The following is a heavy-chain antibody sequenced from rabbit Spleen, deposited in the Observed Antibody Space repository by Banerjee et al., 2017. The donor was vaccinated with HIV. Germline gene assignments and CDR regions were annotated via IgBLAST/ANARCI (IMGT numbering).Heavy chain of an antibody. CDR2: IYGGSSDST. CDR1: GFSLNSGYD. D-gene: IGHD6-1*01. V-gene: IGHV1S40*01. J-gene: IGHJ4*01. Sequence: LEESGGDMVKPGASLTLTCTASGFSLNSGYDMCWVRQAPGKGLEWIACIYGGSSDSTYSATWAKGRFTISKTSSTTVTLQMTSLTDADTATYFCARDTVYAAYAGFGHATLHYFDLWGPGTLVTVS. CDR3: ARDTVYAAYAGFGHATLHYFDL.